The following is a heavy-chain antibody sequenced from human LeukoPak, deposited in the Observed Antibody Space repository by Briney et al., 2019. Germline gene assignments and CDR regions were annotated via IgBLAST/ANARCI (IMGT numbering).Heavy chain of an antibody. CDR1: GFTFSSYE. CDR3: ARGYSYGIDV. J-gene: IGHJ6*02. CDR2: ISSSGSTI. V-gene: IGHV3-48*03. Sequence: GGSLRLSCAASGFTFSSYEMNWVRQAPGKGLEWVSYISSSGSTIYYADSVKGRFPISRDNAKKSLYLQMNSLRAEDMAVYYCARGYSYGIDVWGQGTTVTVSS. D-gene: IGHD6-13*01.